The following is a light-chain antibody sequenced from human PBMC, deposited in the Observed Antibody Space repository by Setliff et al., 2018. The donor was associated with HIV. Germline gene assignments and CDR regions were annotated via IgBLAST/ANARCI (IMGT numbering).Light chain of an antibody. Sequence: QSVLTQPASVSGSPGQSITISCTGTSSDVGNYNYVSWYQQHPGKAPKLMIYDVTNRPSGVSNRLSGSKSGNTASLTISGLQPEDEADYYCTSYANSDVFIFGSGTKVTVL. CDR3: TSYANSDVFI. CDR2: DVT. CDR1: SSDVGNYNY. V-gene: IGLV2-14*01. J-gene: IGLJ1*01.